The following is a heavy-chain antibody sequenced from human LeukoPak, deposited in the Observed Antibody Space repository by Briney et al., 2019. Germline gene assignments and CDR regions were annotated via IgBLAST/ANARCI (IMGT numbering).Heavy chain of an antibody. CDR1: AGSISSGDHY. Sequence: PSETLSLTRTVSAGSISSGDHYWSWIRQSPGKGLEWIGYINNRGSTYYNPSLRSRVTISVDTSRNQFSLKLSSVTAADTAVYYCAREPTMVRGLSWFDPWGQGTLVTVSS. CDR2: INNRGST. CDR3: AREPTMVRGLSWFDP. D-gene: IGHD3-10*01. V-gene: IGHV4-30-4*01. J-gene: IGHJ5*02.